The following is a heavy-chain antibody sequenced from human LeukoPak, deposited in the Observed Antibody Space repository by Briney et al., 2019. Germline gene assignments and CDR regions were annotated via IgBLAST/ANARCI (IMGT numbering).Heavy chain of an antibody. V-gene: IGHV3-48*03. D-gene: IGHD1-14*01. Sequence: QPGGSLRLSCAASGSTFSSYEMNGVRQAPGKGREWVSYITSSGSTIYYADSVKGRFTISRDNAKNSLYLQMNSLRAEDTAVYYCAGFFNLAFDIWGQGTMVTVSS. CDR3: AGFFNLAFDI. CDR1: GSTFSSYE. CDR2: ITSSGSTI. J-gene: IGHJ3*02.